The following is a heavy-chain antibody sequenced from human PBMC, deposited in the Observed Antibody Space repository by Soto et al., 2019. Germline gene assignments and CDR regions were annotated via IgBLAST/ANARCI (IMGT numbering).Heavy chain of an antibody. CDR3: ARDRSIRGRSWFDP. J-gene: IGHJ5*02. CDR2: INTDKGNT. D-gene: IGHD3-10*01. Sequence: QVQLVQSGAEVKSPGASVKVSCKASGYTFSNHAMFWLRQAPGQRPEWMGWINTDKGNTHYSQKFQGRVTISRDTSASTVYMALSNLKSEDTAVYYCARDRSIRGRSWFDPWGQGTLVTVSS. V-gene: IGHV1-3*04. CDR1: GYTFSNHA.